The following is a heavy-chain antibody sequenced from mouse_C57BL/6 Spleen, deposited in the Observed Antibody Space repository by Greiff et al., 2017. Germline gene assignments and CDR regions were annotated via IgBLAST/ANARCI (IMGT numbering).Heavy chain of an antibody. CDR1: GYAFSSSW. J-gene: IGHJ3*01. CDR2: IYPGDGDT. Sequence: QVQLQQSGPELVKPGASVKISCKASGYAFSSSWMNWVKQRPGKGLEWIGRIYPGDGDTNYNGKFKGKATLTADKSSSTAYMELRSLTSEDSAVYFCAIPLYYYGSSSAWFAYWGQGTLVTVSA. V-gene: IGHV1-82*01. CDR3: AIPLYYYGSSSAWFAY. D-gene: IGHD1-1*01.